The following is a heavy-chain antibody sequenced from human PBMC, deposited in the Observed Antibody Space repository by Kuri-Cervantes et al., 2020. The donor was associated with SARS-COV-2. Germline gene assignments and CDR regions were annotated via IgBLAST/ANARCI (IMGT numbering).Heavy chain of an antibody. D-gene: IGHD6-19*01. Sequence: GESLKISCAASGFTFSSYGMHWVRQAPGKGLEWVAVIWYDGSSKYYADSVKGRFTISRDNSKNTLYLQMNSLRAEDTAVYYCARDLVVSSGWDYYMDVWGKGTTVTVSS. CDR3: ARDLVVSSGWDYYMDV. V-gene: IGHV3-33*01. CDR1: GFTFSSYG. CDR2: IWYDGSSK. J-gene: IGHJ6*03.